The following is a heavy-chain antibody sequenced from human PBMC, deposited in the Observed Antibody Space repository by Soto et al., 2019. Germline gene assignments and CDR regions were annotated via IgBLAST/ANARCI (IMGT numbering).Heavy chain of an antibody. J-gene: IGHJ5*02. V-gene: IGHV3-21*01. CDR1: GFTFSSYS. Sequence: GGSLRLSCAASGFTFSSYSMNWVRQAPGKGLEWVSSISSSSSYIYYADSVKGRFTISRDNAKNSLYLQMNSLRAEDTAVYYCARVKPNCSGGSCYPGWFDPWGQGTLVTVSS. D-gene: IGHD2-15*01. CDR2: ISSSSSYI. CDR3: ARVKPNCSGGSCYPGWFDP.